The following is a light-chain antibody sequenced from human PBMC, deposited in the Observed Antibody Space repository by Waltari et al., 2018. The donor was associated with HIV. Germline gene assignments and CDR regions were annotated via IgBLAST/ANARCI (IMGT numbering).Light chain of an antibody. V-gene: IGLV2-8*01. Sequence: QSALTQPLSASGSPGQSVTISCTGTSSDVGGYDYVSWYQQHPGKAPKLMLYEVTKRPSGVPDRFSGSKSGNTASLTVSRLQTEDEADYYCSSYAGSNNLIFGGGTKLTVL. CDR3: SSYAGSNNLI. J-gene: IGLJ2*01. CDR1: SSDVGGYDY. CDR2: EVT.